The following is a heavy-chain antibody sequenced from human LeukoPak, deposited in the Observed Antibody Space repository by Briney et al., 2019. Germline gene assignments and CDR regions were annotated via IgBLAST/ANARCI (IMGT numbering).Heavy chain of an antibody. CDR1: GFTFSSYA. J-gene: IGHJ3*02. V-gene: IGHV3-30-3*01. CDR3: ARPRGSGGLYAALDI. CDR2: ISYDGTIK. Sequence: PGGSPRLSCAASGFTFSSYAMHWVCQAPGKGLEWVAVISYDGTIKYYAESVKGRFTISRDNPKNTLYLQLSSLSAEDTAVYYCARPRGSGGLYAALDIWGQGTKVTVSS. D-gene: IGHD6-19*01.